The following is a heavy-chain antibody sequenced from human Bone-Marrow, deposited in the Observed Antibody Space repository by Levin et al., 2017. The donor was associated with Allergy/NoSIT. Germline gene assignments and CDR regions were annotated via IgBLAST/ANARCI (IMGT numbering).Heavy chain of an antibody. CDR3: ARDLRWYYSDSAGYYWDS. CDR1: GFPFRSSA. Sequence: LSLPCAASGFPFRSSAMSWVRQSPGKGMEWVSAIRGGGETTFYADSVRGRFTISRDNSKNTLFLQMNSLRAEDTAVYFCARDLRWYYSDSAGYYWDSWGQGTQVTVSS. V-gene: IGHV3-23*01. D-gene: IGHD3-22*01. CDR2: IRGGGETT. J-gene: IGHJ4*02.